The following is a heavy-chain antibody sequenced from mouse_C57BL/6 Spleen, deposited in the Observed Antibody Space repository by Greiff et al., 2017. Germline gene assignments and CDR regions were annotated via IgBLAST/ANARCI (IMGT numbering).Heavy chain of an antibody. CDR2: IDPSDSYT. D-gene: IGHD1-1*01. J-gene: IGHJ4*01. Sequence: QVQLKQPGAELVMPGASVKLSCKATGYTFTSYWMHWVKQRPGQGLEWIGEIDPSDSYTNYNQKFKGKATLTVDKSSSTAYMQLSSLTSEDSAVYYCARYATGSSYNYYAMDYWGQGTSVTVSS. V-gene: IGHV1-69*01. CDR3: ARYATGSSYNYYAMDY. CDR1: GYTFTSYW.